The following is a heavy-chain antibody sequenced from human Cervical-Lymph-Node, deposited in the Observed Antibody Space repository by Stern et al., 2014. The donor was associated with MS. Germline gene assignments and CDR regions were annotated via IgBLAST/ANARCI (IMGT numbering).Heavy chain of an antibody. CDR3: AKHACTGAACPFDL. CDR1: GDSISSYTHY. Sequence: QLQLQESGPGLVKPSETLSLTCAVSGDSISSYTHYWAWISQHPGKGLEWIGSVYYSVPTYYTPSLKIPCTIPLDTSKNHFSLGLNSVTAADTAVYYCAKHACTGAACPFDLWGQGTLVTVSS. CDR2: VYYSVPT. D-gene: IGHD2-8*02. V-gene: IGHV4-39*01. J-gene: IGHJ4*02.